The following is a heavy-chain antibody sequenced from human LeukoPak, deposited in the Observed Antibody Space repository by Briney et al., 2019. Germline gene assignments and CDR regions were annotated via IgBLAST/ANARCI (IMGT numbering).Heavy chain of an antibody. CDR3: ARDPPGFELRKVYPTGY. D-gene: IGHD1-7*01. Sequence: GASVKVSFKASGYTFTRHAINWVRQAPGHGLEWMGWINTNTGNPTYAQAFTGRFVFSLDTSVSTAHLQISSLKPDDTAIYYCARDPPGFELRKVYPTGYWGQGTLVTVSS. V-gene: IGHV7-4-1*02. J-gene: IGHJ4*02. CDR1: GYTFTRHA. CDR2: INTNTGNP.